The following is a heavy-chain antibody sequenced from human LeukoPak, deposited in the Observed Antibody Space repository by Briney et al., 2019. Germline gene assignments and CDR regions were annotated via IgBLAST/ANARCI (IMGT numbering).Heavy chain of an antibody. Sequence: PVRSLRLSCTASGFTFGDYAMSWVRQAPGKGLEWVGFIRSKAYGGTTEYAASVKGRFTISRDDSKSIAYLQMNSLKTEDTAVYYCTRVPGYSYGLDYWGQGTLVTVSS. V-gene: IGHV3-49*04. J-gene: IGHJ4*02. CDR3: TRVPGYSYGLDY. D-gene: IGHD5-18*01. CDR1: GFTFGDYA. CDR2: IRSKAYGGTT.